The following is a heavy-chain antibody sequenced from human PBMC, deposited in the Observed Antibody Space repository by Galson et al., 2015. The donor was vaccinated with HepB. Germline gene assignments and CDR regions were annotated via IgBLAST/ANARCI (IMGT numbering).Heavy chain of an antibody. D-gene: IGHD1-1*01. CDR3: AKDYETLEGWFDP. CDR2: ISYDGSNK. Sequence: SLRLSCAASGFTFSSYGMHWVRQAPGKGLEWVAVISYDGSNKYYADSVKGRFTISRDNSKNTLYLQMNSLRAEDTAVYYCAKDYETLEGWFDPWGQGTLVTVSS. CDR1: GFTFSSYG. J-gene: IGHJ5*02. V-gene: IGHV3-30*18.